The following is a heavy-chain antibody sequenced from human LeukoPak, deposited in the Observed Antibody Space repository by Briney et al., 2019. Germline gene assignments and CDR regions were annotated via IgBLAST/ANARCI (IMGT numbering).Heavy chain of an antibody. D-gene: IGHD3-16*01. CDR2: IKSRADGGIT. V-gene: IGHV3-15*05. CDR3: LIFPGR. CDR1: GFSVINAW. J-gene: IGHJ4*02. Sequence: GGSLRLSCAASGFSVINAWMSWVRQAPGQGLEWVGRIKSRADGGITGYAAPVGGRFSISRDDSENTLYLQMNSLQIDDTALYYCLIFPGRWGQGTLVTVSS.